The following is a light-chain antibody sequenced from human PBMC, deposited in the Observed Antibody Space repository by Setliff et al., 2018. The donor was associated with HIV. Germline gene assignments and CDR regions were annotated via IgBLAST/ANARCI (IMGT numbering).Light chain of an antibody. CDR3: QSYDSSLSGYV. J-gene: IGLJ1*01. V-gene: IGLV1-40*01. Sequence: QSVLTQPPSVSGAPGQRVTISCTGCSSNIGAGYDVHWYQQLPGTAPKVLIYGNNNRPSGVPDRFSGSKSGTSASLAITGLQAEDEADYYCQSYDSSLSGYVFGTGTKVTVL. CDR1: SSNIGAGYD. CDR2: GNN.